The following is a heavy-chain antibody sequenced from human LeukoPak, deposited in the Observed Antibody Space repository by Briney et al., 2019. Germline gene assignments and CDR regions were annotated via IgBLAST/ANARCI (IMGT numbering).Heavy chain of an antibody. Sequence: SETLSLTCTVSGGSISSGSYYWSWIRQPAGKGLEWIGRIYTSGSTNYNPSLKSRVTISVDTSKNQFSLKLSSVTAADTAVYYCARDLYSSSLRSWYFDLWGRGTLVAVSS. J-gene: IGHJ2*01. V-gene: IGHV4-61*02. CDR2: IYTSGST. CDR3: ARDLYSSSLRSWYFDL. CDR1: GGSISSGSYY. D-gene: IGHD6-6*01.